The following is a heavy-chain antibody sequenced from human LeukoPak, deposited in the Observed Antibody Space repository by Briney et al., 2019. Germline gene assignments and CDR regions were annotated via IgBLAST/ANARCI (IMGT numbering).Heavy chain of an antibody. CDR2: ISSSGSTI. Sequence: GGSLRLSCATSGFTLKTYWMHWVRQAPGKGLEWVSYISSSGSTIYYADSVKGRFTISRDNAKNSLYLQMNSLRAEDTAVYYCAELGITMIGGVWGKGTTVTISS. V-gene: IGHV3-48*04. J-gene: IGHJ6*04. CDR3: AELGITMIGGV. D-gene: IGHD3-10*02. CDR1: GFTLKTYW.